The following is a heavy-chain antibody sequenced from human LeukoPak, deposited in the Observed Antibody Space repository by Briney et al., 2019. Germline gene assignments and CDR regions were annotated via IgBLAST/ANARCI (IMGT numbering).Heavy chain of an antibody. CDR3: ATTIVVMNAIDY. V-gene: IGHV1-24*01. Sequence: ASVKVSCKVSGYTLTELSIHWVRQAPGKGLGWMGGFDPEDGETIYAQKFQGRVTMAEDTSTDTAYMELSSLISEDTAVYYCATTIVVMNAIDYWGQGTLVTVSS. CDR2: FDPEDGET. J-gene: IGHJ4*02. CDR1: GYTLTELS. D-gene: IGHD1-26*01.